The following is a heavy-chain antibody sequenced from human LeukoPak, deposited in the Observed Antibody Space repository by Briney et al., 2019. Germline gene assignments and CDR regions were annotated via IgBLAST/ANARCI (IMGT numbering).Heavy chain of an antibody. CDR3: AKVGHRRSIAAAGFIDY. J-gene: IGHJ4*02. Sequence: PGGSLRLSCAASGFTFSSYEMNWVRQAPGKGLEWVSYISSSGSTIYYADSVKGRFTISRDNSKNTLYLQMNSLRAEDTAVYYCAKVGHRRSIAAAGFIDYWGQGTLVTVSS. D-gene: IGHD6-13*01. CDR2: ISSSGSTI. V-gene: IGHV3-48*03. CDR1: GFTFSSYE.